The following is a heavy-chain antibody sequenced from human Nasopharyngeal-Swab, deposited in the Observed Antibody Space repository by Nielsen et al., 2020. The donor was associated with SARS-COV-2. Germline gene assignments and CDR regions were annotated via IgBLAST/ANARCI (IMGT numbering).Heavy chain of an antibody. CDR1: GYTFTSYA. V-gene: IGHV1-3*01. Sequence: ASVQVSCKASGYTFTSYAMHWVRQAPGQRLEWMGWINAGNGNTKYSQKFQGRVTITRDTSASTAYMELSSLRSEDTAVYYCTRVLGDTALGYWGQGTLVTVSS. J-gene: IGHJ4*02. CDR3: TRVLGDTALGY. CDR2: INAGNGNT. D-gene: IGHD5-18*01.